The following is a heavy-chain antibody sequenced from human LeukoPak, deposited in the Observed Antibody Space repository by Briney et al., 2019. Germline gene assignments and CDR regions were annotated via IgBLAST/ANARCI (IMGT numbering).Heavy chain of an antibody. CDR3: ARIVYDCSSTSCPFDY. D-gene: IGHD2-2*01. CDR1: GGTFSSYA. V-gene: IGHV1-69*06. J-gene: IGHJ4*02. CDR2: IIPIFGTA. Sequence: GSSVKVSCKASGGTFSSYAISWVRQAPGQGLEWMGGIIPIFGTANYAQKFQGRVTITADKSTRTAYMELSSLRSEDTAVYYCARIVYDCSSTSCPFDYWGQGTLVTVSS.